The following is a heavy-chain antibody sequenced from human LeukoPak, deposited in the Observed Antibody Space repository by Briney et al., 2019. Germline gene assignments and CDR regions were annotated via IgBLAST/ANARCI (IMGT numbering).Heavy chain of an antibody. CDR1: GFTYSNAW. CDR2: IKSKTDGGTT. Sequence: KPGGSLRLSCAASGFTYSNAWMSWVRQAPGKGLEWVGRIKSKTDGGTTDYAAPVKSRFTISRDDSKNTLYLQMNSLKTEDTAVYYCTTSGGGYGPYYFDYWGQGTLVTVSS. J-gene: IGHJ4*02. V-gene: IGHV3-15*01. D-gene: IGHD5-12*01. CDR3: TTSGGGYGPYYFDY.